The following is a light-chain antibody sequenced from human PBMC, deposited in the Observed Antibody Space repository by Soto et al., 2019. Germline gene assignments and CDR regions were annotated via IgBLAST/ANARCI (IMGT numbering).Light chain of an antibody. J-gene: IGLJ2*01. Sequence: QSVLTQPASVSGSPGQSITISCTGTSSDVGSYNLVSWYQHHPGKAPKLMIYEGSERPSGVSNRFSGSKSGNTASLTISGLQAEDEADYYCCAYAGVSTLVLFGGGTKLTVL. V-gene: IGLV2-23*01. CDR3: CAYAGVSTLVL. CDR1: SSDVGSYNL. CDR2: EGS.